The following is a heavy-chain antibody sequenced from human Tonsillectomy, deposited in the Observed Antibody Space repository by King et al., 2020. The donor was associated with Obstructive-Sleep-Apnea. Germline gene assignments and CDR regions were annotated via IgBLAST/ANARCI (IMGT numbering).Heavy chain of an antibody. Sequence: VQLVGSGGGLVQPGGSLRLSCAVSGFTLSSYDMHWVRQVTGKGLEWVSTIGTAGDTYYPGSVKGRFTISKENGKNSLYLQMNSLRAGDTAVYYCARSIIKDYWGQGTLVTVSS. D-gene: IGHD3-10*01. CDR1: GFTLSSYD. V-gene: IGHV3-13*01. CDR3: ARSIIKDY. J-gene: IGHJ4*02. CDR2: IGTAGDT.